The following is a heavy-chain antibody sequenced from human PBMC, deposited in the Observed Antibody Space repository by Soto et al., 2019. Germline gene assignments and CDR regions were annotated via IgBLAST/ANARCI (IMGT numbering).Heavy chain of an antibody. V-gene: IGHV4-61*01. Sequence: QVQLQESGPGLVKPSETLSLTCTVSGGSVSSGSYSWSWMRQPPGKGLEWIGYVYHSGTTNYNPSLKGRVTISVYTSKNQFSLKLSSVTAADTAVYYCSRGGGSYYIAYWGQGTLVTVSS. CDR2: VYHSGTT. J-gene: IGHJ4*02. CDR1: GGSVSSGSYS. CDR3: SRGGGSYYIAY. D-gene: IGHD2-15*01.